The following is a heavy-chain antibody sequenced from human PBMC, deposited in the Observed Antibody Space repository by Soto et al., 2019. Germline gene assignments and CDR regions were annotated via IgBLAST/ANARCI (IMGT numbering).Heavy chain of an antibody. Sequence: SETLSLTCTVSGGSVSSGSYYWSWIRQPPGKGLEWIGYIYYSGSTNYNPSLKSRVTISVDTSKNQFSLKLSSVTAADTAVYYCARDRMVGATWIYYYGMDVWGQGTTVTVSS. CDR3: ARDRMVGATWIYYYGMDV. V-gene: IGHV4-61*01. J-gene: IGHJ6*02. D-gene: IGHD1-26*01. CDR1: GGSVSSGSYY. CDR2: IYYSGST.